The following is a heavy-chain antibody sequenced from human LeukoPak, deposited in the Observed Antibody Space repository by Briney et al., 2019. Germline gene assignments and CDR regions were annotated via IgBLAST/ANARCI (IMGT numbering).Heavy chain of an antibody. D-gene: IGHD3-22*01. Sequence: GASVKVSCKASGYTFTGYYMHWVRQAPGQGLEWMGWINPNSGGTNYAQKFQGRVTMTRDTSISTAYMELSSLRSDDTAVYYCARAYYYDSSGSLHYWGQGTLVTVSS. CDR1: GYTFTGYY. CDR2: INPNSGGT. J-gene: IGHJ4*02. V-gene: IGHV1-2*02. CDR3: ARAYYYDSSGSLHY.